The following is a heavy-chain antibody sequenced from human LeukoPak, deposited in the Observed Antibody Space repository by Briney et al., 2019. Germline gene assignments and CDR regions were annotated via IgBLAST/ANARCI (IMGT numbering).Heavy chain of an antibody. V-gene: IGHV4-34*01. J-gene: IGHJ6*03. D-gene: IGHD3-3*01. CDR3: MRGSRVRIRITIFGVGYYMDV. Sequence: SATLSLTCAVYGGSFSGYYWSWIRQPPGKGLELIGEINHSGSTNCNPSLKSRVTISVDTSKNQFSLKLSSVTAADTAVYYCMRGSRVRIRITIFGVGYYMDVWGKGTTVTVSS. CDR2: INHSGST. CDR1: GGSFSGYY.